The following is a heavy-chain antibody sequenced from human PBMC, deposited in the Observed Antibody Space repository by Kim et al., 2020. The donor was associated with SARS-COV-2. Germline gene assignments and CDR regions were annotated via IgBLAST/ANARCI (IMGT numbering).Heavy chain of an antibody. V-gene: IGHV1-2*04. Sequence: ASVKVSCKASGYTFTGYYMHWVRQAPGQGLEWMGWINPNSGGTNYAQKFQGWVTMTRDTSISTAYMELSRLRSDDTAVYYCAREGVRQWLIHWPDYYYGMDVWGQGTTVTVSS. CDR3: AREGVRQWLIHWPDYYYGMDV. CDR1: GYTFTGYY. D-gene: IGHD6-19*01. J-gene: IGHJ6*02. CDR2: INPNSGGT.